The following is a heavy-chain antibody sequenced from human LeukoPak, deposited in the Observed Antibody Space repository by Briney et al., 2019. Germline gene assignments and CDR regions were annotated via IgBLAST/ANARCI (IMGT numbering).Heavy chain of an antibody. Sequence: GGSLRLSCAGSGFTFSNSGMSWVRQAPGKGLEWVSYISSSSSTIYYADSVEGRFTISRDNAENSLFLQMSSPRDEDTAVYYCARIRSGYYSDYWGQGTLVTVSS. CDR3: ARIRSGYYSDY. CDR2: ISSSSSTI. V-gene: IGHV3-48*02. D-gene: IGHD3-22*01. J-gene: IGHJ4*02. CDR1: GFTFSNSG.